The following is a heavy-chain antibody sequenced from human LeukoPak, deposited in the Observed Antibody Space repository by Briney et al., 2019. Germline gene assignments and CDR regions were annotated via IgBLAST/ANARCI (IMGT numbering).Heavy chain of an antibody. CDR3: ARSGLWFGELSVYNWFDP. V-gene: IGHV5-51*01. CDR2: IYPGDSDT. J-gene: IGHJ5*02. CDR1: GYSFTSYW. Sequence: GESLKISCKGSGYSFTSYWIGWVRQMPGKGLEWMGIIYPGDSDTRYSPSFQGQVTISADKSISTAYLQWSSLKASDTAMYHCARSGLWFGELSVYNWFDPWGQGTLVTVSS. D-gene: IGHD3-10*01.